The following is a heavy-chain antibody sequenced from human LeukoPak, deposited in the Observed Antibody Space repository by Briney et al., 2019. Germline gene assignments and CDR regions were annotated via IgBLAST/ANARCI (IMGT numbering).Heavy chain of an antibody. CDR2: IYYSGST. Sequence: SETLSLTCTVSGGSISSSSYYWGWIRQPPGKGLEWIGSIYYSGSTYYNPSLKSRVTISVDTSKNQFSLKLSSVTAADTAVYYCARDRSSSWYFDLWGRGTLVTVSS. CDR1: GGSISSSSYY. D-gene: IGHD6-13*01. J-gene: IGHJ2*01. CDR3: ARDRSSSWYFDL. V-gene: IGHV4-39*07.